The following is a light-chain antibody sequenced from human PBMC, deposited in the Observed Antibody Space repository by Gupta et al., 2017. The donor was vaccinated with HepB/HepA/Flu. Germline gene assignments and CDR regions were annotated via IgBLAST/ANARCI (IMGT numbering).Light chain of an antibody. CDR1: RSNIGSNT. CDR3: AAWDDSRNGVV. Sequence: QSVLTQPPSASGTPGQRVTISCSGSRSNIGSNTVHWYQQLPGTAPKLLIYNNNGRPSGVPDRFSGSKSGTSASLAISGLQADDDADYYCAAWDDSRNGVVFGGGTKLTVL. CDR2: NNN. J-gene: IGLJ2*01. V-gene: IGLV1-44*01.